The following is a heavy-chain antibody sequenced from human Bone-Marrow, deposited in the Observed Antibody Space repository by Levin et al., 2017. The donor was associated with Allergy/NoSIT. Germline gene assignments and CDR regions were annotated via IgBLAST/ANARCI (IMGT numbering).Heavy chain of an antibody. Sequence: GESLKISCAASGFTFSSYAMSWVRQAPGKGLEWVSAISGSGGSTYYADSVKGRFTISRDNSKNTLYLQMNSLRAEDTAVYYCAKDIVATITYDAFDIWGQGTMVTVSS. D-gene: IGHD5-12*01. CDR3: AKDIVATITYDAFDI. J-gene: IGHJ3*02. CDR1: GFTFSSYA. CDR2: ISGSGGST. V-gene: IGHV3-23*01.